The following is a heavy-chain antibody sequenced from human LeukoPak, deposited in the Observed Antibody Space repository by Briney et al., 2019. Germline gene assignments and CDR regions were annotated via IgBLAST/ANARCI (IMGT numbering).Heavy chain of an antibody. D-gene: IGHD6-19*01. CDR1: IYTFTAYG. CDR3: ARDYSSGWYSVDY. J-gene: IGHJ4*02. CDR2: IRSDNGKT. V-gene: IGHV1-18*01. Sequence: ASVKVSCKTFIYTFTAYGINWVRQAPGQGLEWVGWIRSDNGKTNYPQKLQGRVTLTTDTTTSTAYMELRSLRSDDAAIHYCARDYSSGWYSVDYGGRGTLITVSS.